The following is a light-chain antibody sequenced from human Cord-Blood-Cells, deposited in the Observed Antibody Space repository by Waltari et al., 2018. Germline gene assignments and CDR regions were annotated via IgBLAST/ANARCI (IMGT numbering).Light chain of an antibody. CDR3: QQRSNWPRGVT. CDR1: QSVSSY. Sequence: EIVLTQSPATLSLSPGERATLSRRASQSVSSYLAWYQQKPGQAPRLLIYDASNRATGIPARFSGSGSGTDFTLTISSLEPEDFAVYYCQQRSNWPRGVTFGPGTKVDIK. J-gene: IGKJ3*01. V-gene: IGKV3-11*01. CDR2: DAS.